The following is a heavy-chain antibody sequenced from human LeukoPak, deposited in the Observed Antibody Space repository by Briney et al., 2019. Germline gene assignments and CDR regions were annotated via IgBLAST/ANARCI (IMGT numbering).Heavy chain of an antibody. Sequence: ASVKVSCKASGYTFTSYGISWVRQAPGQGLEWMGWISAYNGNTNYAQKLQGRVTMTTDTSTSTAYMELRSQRSDDTAVYYCAREHCSSTSCYPPKDYWGQGTLVTVSS. CDR2: ISAYNGNT. CDR1: GYTFTSYG. D-gene: IGHD2-2*01. J-gene: IGHJ4*02. V-gene: IGHV1-18*04. CDR3: AREHCSSTSCYPPKDY.